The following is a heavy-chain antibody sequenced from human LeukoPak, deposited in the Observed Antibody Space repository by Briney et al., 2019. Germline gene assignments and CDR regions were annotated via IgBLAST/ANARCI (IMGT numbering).Heavy chain of an antibody. D-gene: IGHD6-13*01. Sequence: GGSLRLSCAASGITFSTYAMHWVRQTPGKGLEYVSAISTNGGGTYYANSVKGRFTISRDNSKNTLYLQMGSLRDEDTAVYYCARDHSGAAAVYTAFDIWGQGTMVTVSS. V-gene: IGHV3-64*01. CDR1: GITFSTYA. CDR3: ARDHSGAAAVYTAFDI. J-gene: IGHJ3*02. CDR2: ISTNGGGT.